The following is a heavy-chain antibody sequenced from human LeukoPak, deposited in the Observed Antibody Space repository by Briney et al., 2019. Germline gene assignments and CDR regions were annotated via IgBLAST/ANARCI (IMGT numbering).Heavy chain of an antibody. CDR2: IYHSGST. Sequence: PSESLSLTCAVYGGSFSGYYWSWIRQPPGKGLEWIGEIYHSGSTDYNLSLKSRVTISVDTSKNQFSLKLSSVTAADTAVYYCARALPLDIWGQGTMVSVPS. CDR3: ARALPLDI. J-gene: IGHJ3*02. V-gene: IGHV4-34*01. CDR1: GGSFSGYY.